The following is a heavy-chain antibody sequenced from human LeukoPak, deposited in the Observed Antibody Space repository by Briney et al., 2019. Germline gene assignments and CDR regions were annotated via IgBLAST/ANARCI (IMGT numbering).Heavy chain of an antibody. J-gene: IGHJ4*02. CDR1: GFTFSSYA. CDR3: ARAVVGATCFDY. CDR2: ISYDGSNK. Sequence: GRSLRLSCAASGFTFSSYAMHWVRQAPGKGLEWVAVISYDGSNKYYADSVKGRFTISRDNSKNTLYLQMNSLRAEDTAVYYCARAVVGATCFDYWGQGTLVTVSS. D-gene: IGHD1-26*01. V-gene: IGHV3-30-3*01.